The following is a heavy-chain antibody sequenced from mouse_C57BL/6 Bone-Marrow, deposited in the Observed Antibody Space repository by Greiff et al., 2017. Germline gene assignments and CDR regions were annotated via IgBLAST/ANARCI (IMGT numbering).Heavy chain of an antibody. D-gene: IGHD1-2*01. Sequence: EVKLMESGGGLVKPGGSLKLSCAASGFTFSDYGMHWVRQAPEKGLEWVAYISSGSSTIYYADTVKGRFTISRDNAKNTLFLQMTSLRSEDTAMYYCARISGGTALDYWGQGTSVTVSS. CDR2: ISSGSSTI. CDR1: GFTFSDYG. V-gene: IGHV5-17*01. CDR3: ARISGGTALDY. J-gene: IGHJ4*01.